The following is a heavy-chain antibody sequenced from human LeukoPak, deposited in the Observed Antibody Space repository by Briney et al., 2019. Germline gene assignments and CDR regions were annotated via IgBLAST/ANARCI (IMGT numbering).Heavy chain of an antibody. CDR2: ISWNSGSI. Sequence: SLRLSCAASGFTFDDYAMHWVRQAPGKGPEWVSGISWNSGSIGYADSVKGRFTISRDNAKNSLYPQMNSLRAEDMALYYCAKAGHATGYYFDYWGQGTLVTVSS. J-gene: IGHJ4*02. CDR3: AKAGHATGYYFDY. D-gene: IGHD4-17*01. V-gene: IGHV3-9*03. CDR1: GFTFDDYA.